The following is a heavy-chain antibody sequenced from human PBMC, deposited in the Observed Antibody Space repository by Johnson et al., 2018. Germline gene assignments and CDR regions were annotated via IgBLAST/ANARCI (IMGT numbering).Heavy chain of an antibody. D-gene: IGHD5-24*01. CDR1: GFSFSNYG. J-gene: IGHJ1*01. CDR2: ISYEGSNK. V-gene: IGHV3-30*18. CDR3: AKEYGMATITGYFQY. Sequence: QVQLVESGGGVVQPGKSLRLSCAASGFSFSNYGMHWVRQAPGKGLEWVAGISYEGSNKYYADSVKGRFTISRDNSKNTFYLQMNSRGAEDTAVYYSAKEYGMATITGYFQYWGQGTLVTVSS.